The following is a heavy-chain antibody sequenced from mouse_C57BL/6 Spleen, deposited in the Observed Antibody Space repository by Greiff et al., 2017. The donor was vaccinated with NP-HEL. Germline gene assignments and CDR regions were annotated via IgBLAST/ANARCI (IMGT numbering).Heavy chain of an antibody. Sequence: VQLKESGGGLVKPGGSLKLSCAASGFTFSDYGMHWVRQAPEKGLEWVAYISSGSSTIYYADTVKGRFTISRDNAKNTLFLQMTSLRSEDTAMYYCARIITTVVAKAMDYWGQGTSVTVSS. J-gene: IGHJ4*01. CDR2: ISSGSSTI. CDR1: GFTFSDYG. V-gene: IGHV5-17*01. CDR3: ARIITTVVAKAMDY. D-gene: IGHD1-1*01.